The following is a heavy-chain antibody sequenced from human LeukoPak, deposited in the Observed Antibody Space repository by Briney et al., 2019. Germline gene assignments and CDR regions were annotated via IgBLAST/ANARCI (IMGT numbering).Heavy chain of an antibody. J-gene: IGHJ6*03. V-gene: IGHV3-9*01. CDR3: AKVGPHYYYMDV. Sequence: GGSLRLSCAASGFTFDDYAMHWVRQAPGKGLEWVSGIDWSSNSIGYSDSVKGRFTISRDNAKNSLYLQMNSLRPEDTALYYCAKVGPHYYYMDVWGKGTTVTVSS. CDR1: GFTFDDYA. CDR2: IDWSSNSI.